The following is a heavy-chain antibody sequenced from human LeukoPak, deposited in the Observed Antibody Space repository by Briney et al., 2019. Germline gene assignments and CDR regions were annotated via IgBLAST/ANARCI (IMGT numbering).Heavy chain of an antibody. CDR3: AKGYCSGGTCYSYDY. Sequence: ASVKVSSKASGYTFTRYYMHWVRQAPGQGLEWMGIINPSGGSTSYAQKFQGRVTMTRDTSTSTVYMELSSLRSEDTAVYYCAKGYCSGGTCYSYDYWGQGTLVTVSS. D-gene: IGHD2-15*01. CDR1: GYTFTRYY. J-gene: IGHJ4*02. V-gene: IGHV1-46*01. CDR2: INPSGGST.